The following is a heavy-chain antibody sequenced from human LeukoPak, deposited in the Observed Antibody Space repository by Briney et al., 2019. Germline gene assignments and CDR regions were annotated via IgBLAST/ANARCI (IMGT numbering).Heavy chain of an antibody. Sequence: GGSLRLSCAASGFSFSSYDMPWVRQAPGKVLEWVAVISYDGSNKYYADSVKGRFTISRDNSKNTLYLQMNSLRAEDTAVYYCAKDISSSWSFSYYYYGMDVWGQGTTVTVSS. D-gene: IGHD6-13*01. CDR3: AKDISSSWSFSYYYYGMDV. CDR1: GFSFSSYD. J-gene: IGHJ6*02. V-gene: IGHV3-30*18. CDR2: ISYDGSNK.